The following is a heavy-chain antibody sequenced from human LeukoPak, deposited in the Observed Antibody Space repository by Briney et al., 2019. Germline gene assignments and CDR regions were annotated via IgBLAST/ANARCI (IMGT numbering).Heavy chain of an antibody. Sequence: SVKVSCKASGGTFSSYAISWVRQAPGQGLEWMGGIIPIFGTANYAQKFQGRVTVTADKSTSTAYMELSSLRSEDTAVYYCARSTSLGYWFDPWGQGTLVTASS. V-gene: IGHV1-69*06. CDR2: IIPIFGTA. J-gene: IGHJ5*02. CDR3: ARSTSLGYWFDP. D-gene: IGHD2-2*01. CDR1: GGTFSSYA.